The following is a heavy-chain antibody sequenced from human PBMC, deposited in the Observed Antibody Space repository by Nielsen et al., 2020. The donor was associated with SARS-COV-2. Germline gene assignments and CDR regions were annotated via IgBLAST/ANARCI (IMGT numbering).Heavy chain of an antibody. V-gene: IGHV4-59*01. CDR3: ARDWLGYCSSTSCYMGYFDL. D-gene: IGHD2-2*01. J-gene: IGHJ2*01. Sequence: SETLSLTCTVSGGSISSYYWSWIRQPPGKGLEWIGYIYYSGSTNYNPSLKSRVTISVDTSKNQLSLKLSSVTAADTAVYYCARDWLGYCSSTSCYMGYFDLWGRGTLVTVSS. CDR2: IYYSGST. CDR1: GGSISSYY.